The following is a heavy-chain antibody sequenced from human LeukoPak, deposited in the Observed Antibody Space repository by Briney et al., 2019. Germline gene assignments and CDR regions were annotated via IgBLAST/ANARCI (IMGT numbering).Heavy chain of an antibody. CDR2: IRYDGSNK. J-gene: IGHJ4*02. D-gene: IGHD2-2*01. CDR3: AKDHIVVVPAAPHYFDY. CDR1: GFTFSSYG. Sequence: PGGSLRLSCAASGFTFSSYGMHWVRQAPGKGLEWVAFIRYDGSNKYYADSVKGRFTISRDNSKNTLYLQMNSLRAEDTAVYYCAKDHIVVVPAAPHYFDYWGQGTLVTVSS. V-gene: IGHV3-30*02.